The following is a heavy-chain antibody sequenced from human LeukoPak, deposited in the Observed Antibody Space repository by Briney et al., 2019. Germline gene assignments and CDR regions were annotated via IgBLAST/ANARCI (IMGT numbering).Heavy chain of an antibody. Sequence: ASVKVSCKASGYTFTSYDINWVRQATGQGLEWMGWISAYNGNTNYAQRLQGRVTMTTDTSTSTAYVELRSLRSDDTAVYYCARGGIVGATRYVDHWGQGTLVTVSS. CDR1: GYTFTSYD. CDR2: ISAYNGNT. V-gene: IGHV1-18*01. D-gene: IGHD1-26*01. CDR3: ARGGIVGATRYVDH. J-gene: IGHJ4*02.